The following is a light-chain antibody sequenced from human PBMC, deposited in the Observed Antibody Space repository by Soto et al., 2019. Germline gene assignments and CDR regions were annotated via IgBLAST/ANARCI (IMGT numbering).Light chain of an antibody. CDR2: GAF. CDR1: RNISSY. J-gene: IGKJ4*01. CDR3: QHYNNWLGT. V-gene: IGKV3-15*01. Sequence: EIVLTQSPATLSLSPGERATLSCRASRNISSYLAWYRQRPGQAPMLLIYGAFTRATGIPARFSGSGSGTEFTLTISSLQSEDFAVYYCQHYNNWLGTFGGGTRWIS.